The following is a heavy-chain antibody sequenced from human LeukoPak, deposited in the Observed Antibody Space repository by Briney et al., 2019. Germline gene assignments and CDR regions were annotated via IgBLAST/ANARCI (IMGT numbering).Heavy chain of an antibody. V-gene: IGHV3-23*01. Sequence: PGGSLRLSCAASGFTFSTYAMSWVRHAPRKGLEWVSAICGSDGSRYYADSVKGRFTISRDNSTNTLYLQMNSLRGEDTAVYYCAKGGSPSCYSSSGYWGQGTLVTVSS. CDR1: GFTFSTYA. J-gene: IGHJ4*02. CDR2: ICGSDGSR. D-gene: IGHD2-2*01. CDR3: AKGGSPSCYSSSGY.